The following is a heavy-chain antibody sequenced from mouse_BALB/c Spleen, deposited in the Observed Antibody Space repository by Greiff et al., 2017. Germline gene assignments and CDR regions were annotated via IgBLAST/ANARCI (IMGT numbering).Heavy chain of an antibody. CDR1: GFTFSDFY. D-gene: IGHD3-3*01. CDR3: ARVGGAY. Sequence: EVMLVESGGGLVKPGGSLKLSCAASGFTFSDFYMYWVRQTPEKRLEWVATISAGGSYTYSPYSVNGRFTISRDNAKNNLYLQMSSLKSEDTTMYYCARVGGAYGGEGTLGTVSA. J-gene: IGHJ3*01. V-gene: IGHV5-4*02. CDR2: ISAGGSYT.